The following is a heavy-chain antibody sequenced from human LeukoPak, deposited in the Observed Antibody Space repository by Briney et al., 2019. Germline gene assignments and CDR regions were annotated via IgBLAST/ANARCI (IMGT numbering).Heavy chain of an antibody. Sequence: GGSLRLSCAASGFTFSSYAMSWVRQAPGKGLEWISAISGSGGNTYYADSVKGRFTISRDNSKNTLYLQMNSLRAEDTAVYYCAKGEGSGWGFDPWGQGTLVTVSS. CDR2: ISGSGGNT. CDR3: AKGEGSGWGFDP. CDR1: GFTFSSYA. D-gene: IGHD6-19*01. J-gene: IGHJ5*02. V-gene: IGHV3-23*01.